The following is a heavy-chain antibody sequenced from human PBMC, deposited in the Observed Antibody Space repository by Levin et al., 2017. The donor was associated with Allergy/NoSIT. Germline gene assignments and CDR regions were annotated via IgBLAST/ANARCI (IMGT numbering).Heavy chain of an antibody. CDR2: IYSGGST. V-gene: IGHV3-66*01. D-gene: IGHD5-12*01. J-gene: IGHJ6*02. CDR3: ARDGPFRVATPYYGMDV. CDR1: GFTVSSHY. Sequence: GESLKISCAASGFTVSSHYMSWVRQAPGKGLEWVSVIYSGGSTYYADSVKGRFTISRDNSKNTLYLQMNSLRAEDTAVYYCARDGPFRVATPYYGMDVWGQGTTVTVSS.